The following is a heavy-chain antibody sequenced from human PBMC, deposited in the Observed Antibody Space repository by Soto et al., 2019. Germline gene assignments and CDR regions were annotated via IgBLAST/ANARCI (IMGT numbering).Heavy chain of an antibody. CDR3: ANTYYNFWSGFYRGYYFDF. CDR1: GGSFSGYY. Sequence: QVHLQQWGAGLLKPSETLSLTCAVYGGSFSGYYWSWILQPPGKGLEWIGEINHSGSTNYNPSLKCRVTISVHTSKNQFSVKLSSVTAADTAVYFCANTYYNFWSGFYRGYYFDFWGEGTLVSVSS. D-gene: IGHD3-3*01. V-gene: IGHV4-34*01. CDR2: INHSGST. J-gene: IGHJ4*02.